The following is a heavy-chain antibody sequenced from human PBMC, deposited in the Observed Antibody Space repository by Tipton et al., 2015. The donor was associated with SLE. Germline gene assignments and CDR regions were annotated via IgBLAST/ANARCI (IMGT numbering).Heavy chain of an antibody. Sequence: TLSLTCSVSGASISSGSYYWSWVRQPAGKGLEWIGHVYTSGGTNYNPSLKTRLTMSVDTSRDQFSLTLNSVTAADTGIYYCARGREWNWSPYYMDVWGKGTTVTVSS. CDR3: ARGREWNWSPYYMDV. D-gene: IGHD1-1*01. CDR1: GASISSGSYY. CDR2: VYTSGGT. V-gene: IGHV4-61*09. J-gene: IGHJ6*03.